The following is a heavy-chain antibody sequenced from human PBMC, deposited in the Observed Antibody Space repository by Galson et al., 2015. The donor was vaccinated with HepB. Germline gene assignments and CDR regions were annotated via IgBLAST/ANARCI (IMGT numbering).Heavy chain of an antibody. D-gene: IGHD3-9*01. CDR2: ISYDGSNK. Sequence: SLRLSCAASGFTFSSYGMHWVRQAPGKGLEWVAVISYDGSNKYYADSVKGRFTISRDNSKNTLYLQMNSLRAEDTAVYYCAKENVLRYFDWLLRYYGMDVWGQGTTVTVSS. V-gene: IGHV3-30*18. CDR1: GFTFSSYG. J-gene: IGHJ6*02. CDR3: AKENVLRYFDWLLRYYGMDV.